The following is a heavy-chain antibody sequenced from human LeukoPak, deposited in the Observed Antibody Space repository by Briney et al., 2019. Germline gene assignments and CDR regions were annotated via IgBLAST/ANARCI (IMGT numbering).Heavy chain of an antibody. Sequence: GASVKVSCKASGYTFTSYYMHWVRQAPGQGLEWMGIINPSGGSTSCAQKFQGRVTMTRDTSTSTVYMELSSLRSEDTAVYYCARRGADYYGSGSQDGDAFDIWGQGTMVTVSS. CDR3: ARRGADYYGSGSQDGDAFDI. V-gene: IGHV1-46*01. J-gene: IGHJ3*02. CDR2: INPSGGST. CDR1: GYTFTSYY. D-gene: IGHD3-10*01.